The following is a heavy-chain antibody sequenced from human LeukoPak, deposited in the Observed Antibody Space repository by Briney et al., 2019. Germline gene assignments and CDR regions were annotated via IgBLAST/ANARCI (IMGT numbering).Heavy chain of an antibody. CDR1: GGSISSHY. CDR2: IYYSGST. Sequence: SETLSLTCTVSGGSISSHYWSWIRQPPGKGLEWIGYIYYSGSTNYNPSLKSRVTISVDTSKNQFSLKLSSVTAADTAVYYCARNYYYDSSRYYYVPEYNWFDPRGQGTLVTVSS. J-gene: IGHJ5*02. V-gene: IGHV4-59*11. D-gene: IGHD3-22*01. CDR3: ARNYYYDSSRYYYVPEYNWFDP.